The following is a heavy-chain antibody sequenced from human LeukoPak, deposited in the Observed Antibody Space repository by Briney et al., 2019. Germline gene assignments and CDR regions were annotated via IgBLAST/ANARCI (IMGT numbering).Heavy chain of an antibody. J-gene: IGHJ4*02. CDR1: GFTFSTYG. Sequence: PGGSLRLSCAASGFTFSTYGMHWVRQAPGKGLEWVAFIAYDGSNKYYADSVKGRSTISRDNSENTLYLQMNSLRAEDTAVYYCARLSDYWGQGTLVTVSS. CDR2: IAYDGSNK. V-gene: IGHV3-30*02. D-gene: IGHD3-16*02. CDR3: ARLSDY.